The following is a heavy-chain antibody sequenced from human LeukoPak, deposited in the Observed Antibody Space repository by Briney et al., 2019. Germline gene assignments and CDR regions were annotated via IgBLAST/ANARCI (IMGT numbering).Heavy chain of an antibody. CDR2: IYYSGST. Sequence: SETLSLTCTVSGGSISSYYWSWIRQPPGKGLEWIGYIYYSGSTNYNPSLKSRVTISVDTSKNQFSLKLNSVTAADTAAYYCARLNGILTAHASLDYWGQGTLVTVSS. V-gene: IGHV4-59*08. CDR1: GGSISSYY. J-gene: IGHJ4*02. CDR3: ARLNGILTAHASLDY. D-gene: IGHD3-9*01.